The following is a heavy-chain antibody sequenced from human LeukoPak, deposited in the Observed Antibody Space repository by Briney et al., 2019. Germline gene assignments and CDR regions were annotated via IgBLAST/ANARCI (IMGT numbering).Heavy chain of an antibody. CDR1: GYSFTEHY. CDR2: INPNSGGT. V-gene: IGHV1-2*02. CDR3: ARSLAVAGTGDY. Sequence: ASVKVSCKASGYSFTEHYIYWVRQAPGQGLEWMGWINPNSGGTNYAQKFQGRVTMTRDTSISTAYMELSRLRSDDTAVYYCARSLAVAGTGDYWGQGTLVTVSS. D-gene: IGHD6-19*01. J-gene: IGHJ4*02.